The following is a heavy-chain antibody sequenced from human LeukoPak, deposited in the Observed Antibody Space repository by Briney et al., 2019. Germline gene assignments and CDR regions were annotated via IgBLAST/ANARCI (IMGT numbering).Heavy chain of an antibody. J-gene: IGHJ4*02. Sequence: GGSLRLSCAASGFTFRSYGMHWVRQAPGKGLEWVAVISNDGRNKHFADSVNGRFTISRDNSKNTLYLQMNSLRAEDTALYYCAKDRDVAAAAYYFDHWGPGTLVTVSS. CDR2: ISNDGRNK. CDR1: GFTFRSYG. CDR3: AKDRDVAAAAYYFDH. V-gene: IGHV3-30*18. D-gene: IGHD6-13*01.